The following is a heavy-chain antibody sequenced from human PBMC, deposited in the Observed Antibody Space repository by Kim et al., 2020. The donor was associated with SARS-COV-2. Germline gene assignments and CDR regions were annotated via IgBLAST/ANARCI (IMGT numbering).Heavy chain of an antibody. CDR1: GYSISSGYY. V-gene: IGHV4-38-2*02. Sequence: SETLSLTCTVSGYSISSGYYWGWIRQPPGKGLEWIGSIYHSGSTYYNPSLKSRVTISVDTSKNQFSLKLSSVTAADTAVYYCARDGGPYDYYDSSGYYYFAYWGQAPLVTVSS. CDR3: ARDGGPYDYYDSSGYYYFAY. CDR2: IYHSGST. J-gene: IGHJ4*02. D-gene: IGHD3-22*01.